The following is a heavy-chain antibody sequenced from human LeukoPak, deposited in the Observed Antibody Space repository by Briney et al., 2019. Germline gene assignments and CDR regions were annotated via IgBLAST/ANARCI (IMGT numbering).Heavy chain of an antibody. CDR3: VRGGYSGSGNYFDY. CDR2: ISYDGSNK. Sequence: GGSLRLSCAASGFTFSSYGMHWVRQAPGKGLEWVAVISYDGSNKYYADSVKGRFTISRDNSKNTLYLQMNSLRAEDTAVYYCVRGGYSGSGNYFDYWGQGTLVTVSS. D-gene: IGHD3-10*01. V-gene: IGHV3-30*03. CDR1: GFTFSSYG. J-gene: IGHJ4*02.